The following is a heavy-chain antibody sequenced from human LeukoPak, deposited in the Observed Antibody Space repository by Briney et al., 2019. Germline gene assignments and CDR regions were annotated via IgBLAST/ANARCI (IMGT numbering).Heavy chain of an antibody. D-gene: IGHD2-2*01. V-gene: IGHV4-34*01. J-gene: IGHJ4*02. CDR2: INHSGST. Sequence: SETLSLTCAVYGGSFSGYYWSWIRQPPGKGLEWIGEINHSGSTNYNPSLKSRVTISVDTSKNQFSLKLSSVTAADTAVYYCARAIVVVPAAMSRGKKFDYWGQGALVTVSS. CDR1: GGSFSGYY. CDR3: ARAIVVVPAAMSRGKKFDY.